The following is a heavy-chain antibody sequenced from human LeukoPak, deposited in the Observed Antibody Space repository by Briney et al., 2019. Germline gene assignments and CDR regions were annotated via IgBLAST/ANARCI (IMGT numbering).Heavy chain of an antibody. V-gene: IGHV4-59*08. Sequence: SETLSLTCTVSGGSMNSYYWSWIRQPPGKGLEWIGYIFYSGSTNYNPSLKSRVTISVDTSKNQFSLRLSSVTAADTALYYCARHGSGSSGSFRYYDYWGQGTLVTVSS. J-gene: IGHJ4*02. CDR1: GGSMNSYY. D-gene: IGHD6-19*01. CDR2: IFYSGST. CDR3: ARHGSGSSGSFRYYDY.